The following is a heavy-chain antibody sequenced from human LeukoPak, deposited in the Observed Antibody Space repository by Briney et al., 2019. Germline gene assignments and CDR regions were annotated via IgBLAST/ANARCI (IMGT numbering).Heavy chain of an antibody. CDR2: IYHSGST. CDR3: ARRAGLRYFDWLLHGFDY. Sequence: SETLSLTCNVSGVSTSSSYWSWIRQPPGKGLEWIGYIYHSGSTYYNPSLKSRVTISVDTSKNQFSLKLSSVTAADTAVYYCARRAGLRYFDWLLHGFDYWGQGTLVTVSS. CDR1: GVSTSSSY. V-gene: IGHV4-59*04. D-gene: IGHD3-9*01. J-gene: IGHJ4*02.